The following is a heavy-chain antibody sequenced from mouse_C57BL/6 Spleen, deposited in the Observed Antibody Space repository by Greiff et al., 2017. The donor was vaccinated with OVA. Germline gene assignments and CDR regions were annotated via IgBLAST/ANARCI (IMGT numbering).Heavy chain of an antibody. V-gene: IGHV1-74*01. CDR2: IHPSDSDT. D-gene: IGHD1-1*01. Sequence: VQLQQPGAELVKPGASVKVSCKASGYTFTSYWMHWVKQRPGQGLEWIGRIHPSDSDTNYNQKFKGKATLTVDKSSSTAYMQLSSLTSEDSAVYYCARYYGSSYAYWYFDVWGTGTTVTVSS. CDR3: ARYYGSSYAYWYFDV. J-gene: IGHJ1*03. CDR1: GYTFTSYW.